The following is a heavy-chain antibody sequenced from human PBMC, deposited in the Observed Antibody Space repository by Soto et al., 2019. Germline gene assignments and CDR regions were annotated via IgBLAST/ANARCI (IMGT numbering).Heavy chain of an antibody. CDR2: IIPIFGTA. CDR1: GGTFSSCA. D-gene: IGHD5-12*01. J-gene: IGHJ4*02. Sequence: GASVKVSCKASGGTFSSCAISWVRQAPGQGLEWMGGIIPIFGTANYAQKFQGRVTITADESTSTAYMELSSLRSEDTAVYYCARDRRDGYKTFGYWGQGTLVTVSS. V-gene: IGHV1-69*13. CDR3: ARDRRDGYKTFGY.